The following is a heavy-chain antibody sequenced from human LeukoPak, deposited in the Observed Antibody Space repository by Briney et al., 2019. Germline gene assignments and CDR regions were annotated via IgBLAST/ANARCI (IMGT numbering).Heavy chain of an antibody. D-gene: IGHD1-7*01. CDR2: ISGAGT. Sequence: GGSLRLSCAASGFTFTNYAMTRVRQAPGKGLEWVSSISGAGTYYADSVKGRFTISRDNYKNTLYLQMNSLRADDTAVYYCARDPNGNYVGAFDFQRWGQGTLVIVSS. CDR3: ARDPNGNYVGAFDFQR. V-gene: IGHV3-23*01. J-gene: IGHJ1*01. CDR1: GFTFTNYA.